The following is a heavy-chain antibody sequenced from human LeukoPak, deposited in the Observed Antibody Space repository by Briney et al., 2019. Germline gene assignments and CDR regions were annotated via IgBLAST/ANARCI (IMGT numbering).Heavy chain of an antibody. CDR2: ISGSGDST. V-gene: IGHV3-23*01. D-gene: IGHD3-16*01. CDR3: AKKLRGTYSFDC. J-gene: IGHJ4*02. Sequence: PGGSLRLSCAASGXTFSSYAMSWVRQAPGKGLEWVSAISGSGDSTYYADSVKGRFTISRDNSKNTLYLQMNSLRAEDTAVYNCAKKLRGTYSFDCWGQGTLVTVSS. CDR1: GXTFSSYA.